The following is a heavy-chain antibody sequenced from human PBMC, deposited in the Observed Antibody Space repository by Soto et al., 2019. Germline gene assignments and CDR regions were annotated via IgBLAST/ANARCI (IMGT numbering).Heavy chain of an antibody. J-gene: IGHJ6*01. CDR3: ARARDSIGYFVGYIYGMDG. D-gene: IGHD3-22*01. CDR2: IRSSSSYI. Sequence: PGGSVRLSCATSGFTFSGFSMNWVRQAPGKGLEWVSSIRSSSSYIYYADSVKGRFTISRDNAKNSLYLQMNSLRAEDTAVYYCARARDSIGYFVGYIYGMDGRGQGATVTISS. V-gene: IGHV3-21*06. CDR1: GFTFSGFS.